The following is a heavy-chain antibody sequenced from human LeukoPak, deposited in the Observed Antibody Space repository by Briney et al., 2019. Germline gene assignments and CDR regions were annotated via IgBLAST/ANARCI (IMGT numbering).Heavy chain of an antibody. D-gene: IGHD2-21*01. Sequence: GGSLRLSCVASGFTSSSYAMSWVRQAPGKGLEWVSAISGSGGSTYYADSVKGRFTISRDNSKNTLYLQMNSLRAEDSAVYYCAKDGIVVVIANFDYWGQGTLVTVSS. V-gene: IGHV3-23*01. J-gene: IGHJ4*02. CDR2: ISGSGGST. CDR3: AKDGIVVVIANFDY. CDR1: GFTSSSYA.